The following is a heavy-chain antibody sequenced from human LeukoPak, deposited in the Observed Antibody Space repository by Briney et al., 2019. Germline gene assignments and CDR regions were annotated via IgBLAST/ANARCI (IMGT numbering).Heavy chain of an antibody. J-gene: IGHJ4*02. V-gene: IGHV4-39*01. CDR3: ARVNYYDSSDYAY. CDR1: GGSISSSIYY. CDR2: IYYSGST. D-gene: IGHD3-22*01. Sequence: SETLSLTCTVSGGSISSSIYYWGWIRQPPGKGLEWIGSIYYSGSTSYNPSLKSRVTISVDTSKNQFSLKLSSVTAADTALYYCARVNYYDSSDYAYWGQGTLVTVSS.